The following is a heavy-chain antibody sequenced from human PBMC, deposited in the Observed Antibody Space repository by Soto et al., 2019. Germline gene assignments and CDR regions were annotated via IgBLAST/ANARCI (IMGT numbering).Heavy chain of an antibody. D-gene: IGHD3-10*01. J-gene: IGHJ4*02. Sequence: EVQLVESGGGLVQPGGSLRLSCSASGFTFSTYWMHWVRQAPGKGLVWVSRINTDGSSANYADSVRGRFTISRDNGKNTLFLQMSSLGAEDTAVYYCVSDLDRYIEARGDYWGQGTLVTVSS. CDR2: INTDGSSA. CDR1: GFTFSTYW. V-gene: IGHV3-74*01. CDR3: VSDLDRYIEARGDY.